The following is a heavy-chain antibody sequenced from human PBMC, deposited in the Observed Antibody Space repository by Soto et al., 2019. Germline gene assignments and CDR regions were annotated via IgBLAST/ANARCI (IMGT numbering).Heavy chain of an antibody. Sequence: EVKLLESGGGLVQPGGSLRLSCAASGFTFSSYAMSWVRQAPGKGLEWVSAISGSGGSTYYADSVKGRFTISRDNSKNTLYLQMNSLRAEDTAVYYCAKMRTIVVVVAAKDYWGQGTLVTVSS. V-gene: IGHV3-23*01. CDR2: ISGSGGST. D-gene: IGHD2-15*01. J-gene: IGHJ4*02. CDR1: GFTFSSYA. CDR3: AKMRTIVVVVAAKDY.